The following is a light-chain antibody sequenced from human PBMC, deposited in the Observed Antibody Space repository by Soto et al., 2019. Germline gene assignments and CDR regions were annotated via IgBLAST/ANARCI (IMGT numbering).Light chain of an antibody. CDR1: QSVSSN. CDR3: EKYNNWTPIA. CDR2: GAS. Sequence: IVMTQSPATLSVSPGERATLSCRASQSVSSNLAWYQQKPGQAPRLLIYGASTRATGIPARFSGSGSGTEFTLTISSLQSEDFAVYYCEKYNNWTPIAFGQGTRLEIX. J-gene: IGKJ5*01. V-gene: IGKV3-15*01.